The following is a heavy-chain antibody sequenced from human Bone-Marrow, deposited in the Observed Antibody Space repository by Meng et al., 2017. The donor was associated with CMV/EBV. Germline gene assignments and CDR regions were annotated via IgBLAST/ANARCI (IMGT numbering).Heavy chain of an antibody. CDR1: GFTFSSYA. CDR2: ISYDGSNK. CDR3: ARTPSSLIVYPSY. D-gene: IGHD3-22*01. J-gene: IGHJ4*02. V-gene: IGHV3-30*04. Sequence: SLKISCAASGFTFSSYAMHWVRQAPGKGLEWVAVISYDGSNKYYADSVKGRFTISRDNSKNTLYLQMNSLRAEDTAVYYCARTPSSLIVYPSYWGQGNLV.